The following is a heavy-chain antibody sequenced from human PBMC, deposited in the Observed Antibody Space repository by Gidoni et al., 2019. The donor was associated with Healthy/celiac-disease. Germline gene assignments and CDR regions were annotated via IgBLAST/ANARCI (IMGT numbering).Heavy chain of an antibody. V-gene: IGHV3-30*03. CDR1: GFTFRGYG. J-gene: IGHJ4*02. CDR3: ATSMVRGVI. D-gene: IGHD3-10*01. Sequence: QVQLVESGGGVVQPGRSLRLSCDAVGFTFRGYGMHWVRQAPGKGLGWGAVISYDGSNKYYADSVKGRFTTSRDNSKNTLYLQMNSLRAEDTAVYYCATSMVRGVIWGQGTLVTVSS. CDR2: ISYDGSNK.